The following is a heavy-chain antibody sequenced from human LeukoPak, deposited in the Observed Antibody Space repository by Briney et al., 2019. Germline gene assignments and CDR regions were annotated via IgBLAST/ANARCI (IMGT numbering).Heavy chain of an antibody. CDR3: AKGSSSSPDY. CDR1: GGTFSSYD. V-gene: IGHV1-69*05. Sequence: VKVSCKASGGTFSSYDISWVRQAPGQGLEWMGGIIPIFGTANYAQKLQGRVTINTDESTSTAYMELSSLRSEDTAVYYCAKGSSSSPDYWGQGTLVTVSS. D-gene: IGHD6-13*01. CDR2: IIPIFGTA. J-gene: IGHJ4*02.